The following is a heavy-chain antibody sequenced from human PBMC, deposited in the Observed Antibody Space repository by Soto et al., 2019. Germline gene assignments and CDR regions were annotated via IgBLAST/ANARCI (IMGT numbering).Heavy chain of an antibody. CDR1: GGSISSYY. D-gene: IGHD6-6*01. CDR2: IYYSGGT. V-gene: IGHV4-59*01. Sequence: ETLSLTCIVFGGSISSYYWSWIRQPPGKGLEWIGYIYYSGGTNYNPSLKSRVTMSVDTSKNQFSLRLSSVTAADTAVYYCARGPWRVSSKYFQHWGQGTLVTVSS. CDR3: ARGPWRVSSKYFQH. J-gene: IGHJ1*01.